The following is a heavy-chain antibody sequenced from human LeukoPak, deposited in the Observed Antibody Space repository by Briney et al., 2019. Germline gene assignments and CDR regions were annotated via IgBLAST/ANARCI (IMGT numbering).Heavy chain of an antibody. Sequence: PSETLSLTCTVSGGSISSYYWSWIRQPPGKGLEWIGYIYYSGSTNYNPSLKSRVTISVDTSKNQFSLKLSSVTAADTAVYYCARDSWGLTYYFDFWGQGTLVTVSS. CDR3: ARDSWGLTYYFDF. CDR2: IYYSGST. J-gene: IGHJ4*02. CDR1: GGSISSYY. V-gene: IGHV4-59*01. D-gene: IGHD7-27*01.